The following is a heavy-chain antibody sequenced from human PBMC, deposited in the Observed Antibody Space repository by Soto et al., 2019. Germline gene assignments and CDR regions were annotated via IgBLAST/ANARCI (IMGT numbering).Heavy chain of an antibody. J-gene: IGHJ4*02. CDR3: AKDMKWGGMTTIHYFDS. Sequence: GGSLRLSCAASGFTFSSYGMHWVRQAPGKGLEWVSAISGSGGSTYYADSVKGRFTISRDNSKNSLFLQMNSLRPEDTALYYCAKDMKWGGMTTIHYFDSWGQGTLVTVSS. V-gene: IGHV3-23*01. D-gene: IGHD4-17*01. CDR2: ISGSGGST. CDR1: GFTFSSYG.